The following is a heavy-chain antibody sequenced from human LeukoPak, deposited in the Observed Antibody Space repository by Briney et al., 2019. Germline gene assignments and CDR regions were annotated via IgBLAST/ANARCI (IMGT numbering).Heavy chain of an antibody. D-gene: IGHD6-13*01. CDR1: GGSISSYY. J-gene: IGHJ5*02. Sequence: SEALSLTCTVSGGSISSYYWSWIRQPAGKGLEWIGRIYTSGSTNYNPSLKSRVTMSVDTSKNQFSLKLSSVTAADTAVYYCARVGVAAAGIVKSGWFDPWGQGTLVTVSS. CDR2: IYTSGST. V-gene: IGHV4-4*07. CDR3: ARVGVAAAGIVKSGWFDP.